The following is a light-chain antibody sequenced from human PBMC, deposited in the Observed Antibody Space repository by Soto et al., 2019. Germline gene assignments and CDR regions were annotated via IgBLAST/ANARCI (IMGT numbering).Light chain of an antibody. V-gene: IGKV2-24*01. CDR3: MQATDFPWT. J-gene: IGKJ1*01. CDR2: EVS. CDR1: QSLVHSNGRTY. Sequence: DIVVTQTPLSSPVTRGQPASISCRSSQSLVHSNGRTYLSWFKQRPGQPSRLLIHEVSNRLAGVPGRISGSGAGTDFTLRISRVEAEDVGVYYCMQATDFPWTFGQGIKLEI.